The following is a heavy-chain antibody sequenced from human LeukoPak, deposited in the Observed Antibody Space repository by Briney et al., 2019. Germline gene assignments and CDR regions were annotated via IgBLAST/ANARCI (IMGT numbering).Heavy chain of an antibody. V-gene: IGHV3-30*01. D-gene: IGHD2-8*01. CDR3: ARDDCTNGVCYYYYMDV. J-gene: IGHJ6*03. Sequence: GGSLRLSCAASGFTFSSYAMHWVRQAPGKGREWVAVVSYDGSNKYYADSVKGRFTISRDNSKNTLYLQMNSLRAEDTAVYYCARDDCTNGVCYYYYMDVWGKGTTVTVSS. CDR1: GFTFSSYA. CDR2: VSYDGSNK.